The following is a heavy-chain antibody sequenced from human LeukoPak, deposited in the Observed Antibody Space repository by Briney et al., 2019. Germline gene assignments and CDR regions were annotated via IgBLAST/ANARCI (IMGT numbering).Heavy chain of an antibody. Sequence: ASVTVSCKASGYTFTNYYMYWVRQAPGQGLEWMGIINASGGSTSYAQKFQGRVTMTRDTSTTTVYMELSSLRSEDTAVYYCARGGVAVATLKTIDYWGQGTLVTVSS. CDR1: GYTFTNYY. J-gene: IGHJ4*02. D-gene: IGHD6-19*01. CDR3: ARGGVAVATLKTIDY. CDR2: INASGGST. V-gene: IGHV1-46*01.